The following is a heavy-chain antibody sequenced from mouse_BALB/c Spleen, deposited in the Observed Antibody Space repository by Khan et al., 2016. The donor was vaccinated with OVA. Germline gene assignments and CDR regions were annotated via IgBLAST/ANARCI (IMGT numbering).Heavy chain of an antibody. J-gene: IGHJ3*01. V-gene: IGHV1-77*01. CDR2: IFPGSDTP. D-gene: IGHD2-3*01. Sequence: QIQLVQSGPEVVKPGASLKVSCKASRYTFTDYIIGWVKQSTRQGLEWIGDIFPGSDTPYYNEKFKDKATLTADISSNTAYMQLSSLTSADSAVYFCARGGYSAFSYWGQGTLVTVSA. CDR1: RYTFTDYI. CDR3: ARGGYSAFSY.